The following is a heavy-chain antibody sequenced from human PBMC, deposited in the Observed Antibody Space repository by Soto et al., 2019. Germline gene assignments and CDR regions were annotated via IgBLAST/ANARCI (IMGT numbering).Heavy chain of an antibody. V-gene: IGHV4-59*01. Sequence: ETLSLTCTVSGGSISSYYWSWIRQPPGKGLEWIGYIYYSGSTNYNPSLKSRVTISVDTSKNQFSLKLSSVTAADTAVYYCARDRGDTMVRGVISAFDIWGQGTMVTVSS. CDR2: IYYSGST. CDR1: GGSISSYY. J-gene: IGHJ3*02. CDR3: ARDRGDTMVRGVISAFDI. D-gene: IGHD3-10*01.